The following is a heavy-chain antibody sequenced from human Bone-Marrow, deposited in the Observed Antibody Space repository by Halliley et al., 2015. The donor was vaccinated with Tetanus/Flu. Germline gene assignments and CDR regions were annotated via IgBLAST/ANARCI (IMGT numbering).Heavy chain of an antibody. J-gene: IGHJ5*02. CDR3: ARGYCGSSTCMDWFEP. CDR2: VSDTGSA. Sequence: YVSDTGSANYNPSLLGRVTISVDTSKNQFSLKMTSVTGADTAVYYCARGYCGSSTCMDWFEPWGQGTLVTVSS. V-gene: IGHV4-4*08. D-gene: IGHD2-2*01.